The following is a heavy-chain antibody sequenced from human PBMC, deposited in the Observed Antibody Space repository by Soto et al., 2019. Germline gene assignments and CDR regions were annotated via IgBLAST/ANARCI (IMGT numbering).Heavy chain of an antibody. CDR3: ARPPTANLDAFEI. Sequence: PSETLSLTCTVSGGSIRNSNYFWGWIRQPPGKGLEWIGSIYYSGSTSYNPSLKSRGTVSADTSKNQFSLNLNSVTAADTAVYYCARPPTANLDAFEIWGQGTMVTVSS. D-gene: IGHD7-27*01. CDR2: IYYSGST. V-gene: IGHV4-39*01. J-gene: IGHJ3*02. CDR1: GGSIRNSNYF.